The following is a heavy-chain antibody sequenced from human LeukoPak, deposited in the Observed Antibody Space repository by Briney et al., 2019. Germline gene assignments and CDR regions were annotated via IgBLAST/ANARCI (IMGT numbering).Heavy chain of an antibody. Sequence: GGSLRLSCAASGFAFSSYGMHWVRQAPGKGLEWVAFIRYDGSNKYYADSVKGRFTISRDNSKNTLYLQMNSLRAEDTAIYYCAKSPVRVIYDSSDYSGYWGQGTLVTVSS. V-gene: IGHV3-30*02. CDR1: GFAFSSYG. J-gene: IGHJ4*02. D-gene: IGHD3-22*01. CDR3: AKSPVRVIYDSSDYSGY. CDR2: IRYDGSNK.